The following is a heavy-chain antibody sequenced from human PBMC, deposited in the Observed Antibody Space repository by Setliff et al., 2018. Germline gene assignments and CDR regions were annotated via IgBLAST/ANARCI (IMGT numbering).Heavy chain of an antibody. J-gene: IGHJ6*03. D-gene: IGHD2-2*02. CDR3: ARSSAPINREYMGV. V-gene: IGHV3-48*01. CDR2: ISSSSTTI. CDR1: GFTFSSYG. Sequence: PGGSLRLSCAASGFTFSSYGMNWVRQAPGKGLEWLSYISSSSTTIYYADSVKGRFTVSRDNAKNSLYLQMNSLRADDAAVYYCARSSAPINREYMGVWGKGTTVTVSS.